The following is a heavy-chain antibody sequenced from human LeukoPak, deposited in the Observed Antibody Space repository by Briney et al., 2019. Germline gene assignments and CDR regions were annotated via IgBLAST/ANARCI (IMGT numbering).Heavy chain of an antibody. Sequence: SETLSLTCSVSGGSISSGDYYWSWVRQSPEKGLEWVGYIYYNGDTDYNPSLKSRVTISVDTSKNQFSLKLSSVTAADTAVYYCARGSIAAAPPDYWGQGTLVTVSS. D-gene: IGHD6-13*01. CDR2: IYYNGDT. V-gene: IGHV4-30-4*01. CDR3: ARGSIAAAPPDY. J-gene: IGHJ4*02. CDR1: GGSISSGDYY.